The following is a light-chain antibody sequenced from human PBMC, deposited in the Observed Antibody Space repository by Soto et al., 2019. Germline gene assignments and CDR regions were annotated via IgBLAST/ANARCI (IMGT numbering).Light chain of an antibody. Sequence: EMVMTQSPATLSVSPGERVTLSCRAGESVHSNLAWYQQKPGQGPSLLIYYASTRVTGVPDRFSGSGSGTEFTLTISSLQSEDFGVYYCQHYSNWPPTFGPGTKVEIK. J-gene: IGKJ3*01. CDR2: YAS. V-gene: IGKV3-15*01. CDR3: QHYSNWPPT. CDR1: ESVHSN.